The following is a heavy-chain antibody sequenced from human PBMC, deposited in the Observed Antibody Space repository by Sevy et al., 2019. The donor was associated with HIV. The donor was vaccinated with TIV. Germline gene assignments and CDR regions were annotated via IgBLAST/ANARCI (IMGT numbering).Heavy chain of an antibody. V-gene: IGHV1-24*01. J-gene: IGHJ4*02. CDR1: GYTLTELS. Sequence: ASVKVSCKVSGYTLTELSMHWVRQAPGKGLEWMGGFDPEDGETIYAQKFQGRVTMTADTSTDTAYMELSSRRSEDTAVYYCATVRELNFDYWGQGTLVTVSS. CDR3: ATVRELNFDY. CDR2: FDPEDGET. D-gene: IGHD1-7*01.